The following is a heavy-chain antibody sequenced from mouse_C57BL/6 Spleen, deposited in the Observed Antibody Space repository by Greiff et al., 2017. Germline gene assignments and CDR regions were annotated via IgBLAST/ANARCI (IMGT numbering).Heavy chain of an antibody. Sequence: QVQLQQSGPELVKPGASVKISCKASGYAFSSSWMNWVKQRPGKGLEWIGRIYPGDGDTNYNGKFKGKATLTADKSSSTAYMQLSSLTSEDSAVYFCARNTMVATGFAYWGQGTLLTVSA. CDR1: GYAFSSSW. D-gene: IGHD2-2*01. CDR3: ARNTMVATGFAY. V-gene: IGHV1-82*01. CDR2: IYPGDGDT. J-gene: IGHJ3*01.